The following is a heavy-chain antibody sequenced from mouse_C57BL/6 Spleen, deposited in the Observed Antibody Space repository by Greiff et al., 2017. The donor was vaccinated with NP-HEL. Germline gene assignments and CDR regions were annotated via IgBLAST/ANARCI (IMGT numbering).Heavy chain of an antibody. Sequence: SGAELVRPGASVTLSCKASGYTFTDYDMHWVKQTPVHGLEWIGAIDPETGGTAYNQKFKGRAILTADKSSSPVYLELRSLTSEDSAVYYCTSDGYYDAMDYWGQGTSVTVSS. CDR2: IDPETGGT. CDR3: TSDGYYDAMDY. V-gene: IGHV1-15*01. CDR1: GYTFTDYD. D-gene: IGHD2-3*01. J-gene: IGHJ4*01.